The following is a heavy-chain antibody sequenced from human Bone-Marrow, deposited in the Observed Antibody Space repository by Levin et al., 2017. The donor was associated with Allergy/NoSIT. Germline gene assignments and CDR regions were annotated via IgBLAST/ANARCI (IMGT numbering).Heavy chain of an antibody. V-gene: IGHV2-5*01. Sequence: SGPTLVKPTQTLTLTCTFSGFSLSTSGVGVGWIRQPPGKALEWLALIYWNDDKRYSPSLKSRLTITKDTSKNQVVLTMTNMDPVDTATYYCAHRFRGSYYGEAFDIWGQGTMVTVSS. J-gene: IGHJ3*02. CDR1: GFSLSTSGVG. CDR2: IYWNDDK. CDR3: AHRFRGSYYGEAFDI. D-gene: IGHD1-26*01.